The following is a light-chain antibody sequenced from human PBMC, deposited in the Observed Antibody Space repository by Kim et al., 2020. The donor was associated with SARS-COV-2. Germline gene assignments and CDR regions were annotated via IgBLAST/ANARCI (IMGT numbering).Light chain of an antibody. J-gene: IGLJ7*01. V-gene: IGLV1-40*01. CDR1: SCNVGAGYV. CDR2: GNS. CDR3: QSYDGSMSGSV. Sequence: QRVTISCTGSSCNVGAGYVVHWYQQHPGKAPKLLIYGNSNRPSGVPDRFSGSKSGTSASLAITGLQAEDEADYYCQSYDGSMSGSVFGGGTQLTVL.